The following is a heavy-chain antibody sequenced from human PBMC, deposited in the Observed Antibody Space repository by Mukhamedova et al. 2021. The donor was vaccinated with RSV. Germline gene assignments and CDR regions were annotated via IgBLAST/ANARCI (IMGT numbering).Heavy chain of an antibody. J-gene: IGHJ6*02. V-gene: IGHV3-73*01. CDR2: AT. Sequence: ATAYAASVKGRFTISRDDSKNTAYLQMNSLKTEDTAVYYCTRHENYYYYGMDVWGQGTKVTVSS. CDR3: TRHENYYYYGMDV.